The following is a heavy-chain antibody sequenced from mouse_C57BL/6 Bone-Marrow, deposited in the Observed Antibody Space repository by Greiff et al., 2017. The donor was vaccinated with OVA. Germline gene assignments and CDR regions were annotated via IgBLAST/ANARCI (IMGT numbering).Heavy chain of an antibody. CDR3: ARKWITTVVGGPFDY. CDR1: GYAFSSSW. D-gene: IGHD1-1*01. CDR2: IYPGDGDT. Sequence: VQVVESGPELVKPGASVKISCKASGYAFSSSWMNWVKQRPGKGLEWIGRIYPGDGDTNYNGKFKGKATLTADKSSSTAYMQLSSLTSEDSAVYFCARKWITTVVGGPFDYWGQGTTLTVSS. J-gene: IGHJ2*01. V-gene: IGHV1-82*01.